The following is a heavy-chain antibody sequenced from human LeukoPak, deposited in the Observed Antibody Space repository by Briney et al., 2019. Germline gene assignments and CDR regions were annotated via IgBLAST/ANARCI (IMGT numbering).Heavy chain of an antibody. CDR1: GYTFSSYG. V-gene: IGHV1-18*01. CDR2: IRGDNGDT. Sequence: ASVKVSCKTSGYTFSSYGITWVRQAPGQGLEWVGWIRGDNGDTNYAQKLQGRVTMTTDTSTSTAYMELRSLRSDDTAVYYCARDRPRYCSGGSCYSRRYFDYWGQGTLVTVSS. J-gene: IGHJ4*02. D-gene: IGHD2-15*01. CDR3: ARDRPRYCSGGSCYSRRYFDY.